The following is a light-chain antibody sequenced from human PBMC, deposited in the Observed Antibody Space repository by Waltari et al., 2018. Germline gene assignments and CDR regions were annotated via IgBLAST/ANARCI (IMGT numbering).Light chain of an antibody. CDR3: ATWDSDVNAWL. V-gene: IGLV1-44*01. CDR1: CSNLGVNS. Sequence: QSVLTQSHSVSATPGQRVTISCSGSCSNLGVNSVNWYQTVPGAAPRLLIYSNNRRPSGVPDRFSGSKSGTSASLAISGLQSEDEAHYYCATWDSDVNAWLFGGGTKVTVL. J-gene: IGLJ2*01. CDR2: SNN.